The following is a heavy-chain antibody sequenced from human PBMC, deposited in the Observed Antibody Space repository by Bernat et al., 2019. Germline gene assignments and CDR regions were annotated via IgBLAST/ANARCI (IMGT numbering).Heavy chain of an antibody. CDR1: GFTFSSYS. CDR2: ISSSSSYI. J-gene: IGHJ5*02. D-gene: IGHD4-17*01. CDR3: ARGPHDYGDYDWFDP. Sequence: EVQLVESGGGLVKPGGSLRLSCAASGFTFSSYSMNWVRQAPGKGLEWVSSISSSSSYIYYADSVKGRFTISRDNAKNSLYLQMNSLRAEGTAVYYCARGPHDYGDYDWFDPWGQGTLVTVSS. V-gene: IGHV3-21*01.